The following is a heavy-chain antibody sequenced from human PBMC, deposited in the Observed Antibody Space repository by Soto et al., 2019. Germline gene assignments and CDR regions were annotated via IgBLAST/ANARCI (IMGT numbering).Heavy chain of an antibody. CDR1: GGTFSSYA. V-gene: IGHV1-69*13. CDR2: IIPIFGTA. J-gene: IGHJ6*02. Sequence: SVKVSCKASGGTFSSYAISWVRQAPGQGLGWMGGIIPIFGTANYAQKFQGRVTITADESTSTAYMELSSLRSEDTAVYYCARDLGELPTNYYYYGMDVWGQGTTVTVSS. D-gene: IGHD1-26*01. CDR3: ARDLGELPTNYYYYGMDV.